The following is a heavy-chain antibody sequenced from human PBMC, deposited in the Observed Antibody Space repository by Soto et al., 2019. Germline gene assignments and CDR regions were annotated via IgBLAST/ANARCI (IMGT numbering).Heavy chain of an antibody. CDR3: AKGYGPGSYYDF. J-gene: IGHJ4*02. CDR2: VTSSGGST. CDR1: GFTFRSFA. D-gene: IGHD3-10*01. Sequence: EVQLLESGGGLVQPGGSLGLSCAASGFTFRSFAMGWVRQAPGGGLEWVSSVTSSGGSTYYADSVKGRFTNSRDNSKNTLNLQMSSLRADDTAVYYCAKGYGPGSYYDFWGQGTLVTVSS. V-gene: IGHV3-23*01.